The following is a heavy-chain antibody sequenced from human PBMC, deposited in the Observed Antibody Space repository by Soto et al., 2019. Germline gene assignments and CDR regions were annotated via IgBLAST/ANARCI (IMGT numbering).Heavy chain of an antibody. CDR3: ARGAPLGNIDY. V-gene: IGHV3-30-3*01. D-gene: IGHD1-1*01. CDR1: GFTFSSYA. J-gene: IGHJ4*02. Sequence: GGSLRLSCAASGFTFSSYAMHWVRQAPGKGLEWVAVISYDGSNKYYADSVKGRFTISRDNSKNTLYLQMNSLRAEDTAVYYCARGAPLGNIDYWGQGTLVTVSS. CDR2: ISYDGSNK.